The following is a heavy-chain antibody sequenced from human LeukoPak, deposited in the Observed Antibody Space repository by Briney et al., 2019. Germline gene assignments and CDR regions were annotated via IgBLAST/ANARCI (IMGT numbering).Heavy chain of an antibody. D-gene: IGHD2-21*02. V-gene: IGHV4-61*08. J-gene: IGHJ4*02. CDR3: ARCFSGVTAIPAD. Sequence: PSETLSLTCAVSAGSISSGGYSWSWIRQPPGKGLEWIGYINYSGSIIYNPSLKSRVTISLDTSKNQFSLRLSSVTAADTAVYHSARCFSGVTAIPADWGQGTLVTVSS. CDR2: INYSGSI. CDR1: AGSISSGGYS.